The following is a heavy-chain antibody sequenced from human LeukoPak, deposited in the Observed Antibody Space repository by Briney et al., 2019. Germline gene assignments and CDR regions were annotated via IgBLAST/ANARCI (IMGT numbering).Heavy chain of an antibody. CDR2: IYYSGST. CDR3: ARINYYGSGSRDACDI. Sequence: SETLSLTCTVSGGSISSYYWSWVRHPPGEGLEWIGYIYYSGSTNYNPSLRSRVTISLDTSKNQSSLHLISLTAADTAVYYCARINYYGSGSRDACDIWGQGTMVTVSS. D-gene: IGHD3-10*01. CDR1: GGSISSYY. J-gene: IGHJ3*02. V-gene: IGHV4-59*01.